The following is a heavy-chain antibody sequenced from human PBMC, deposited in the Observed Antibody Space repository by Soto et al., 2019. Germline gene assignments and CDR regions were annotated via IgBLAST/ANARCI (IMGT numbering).Heavy chain of an antibody. D-gene: IGHD3-3*01. CDR2: ISAYNGNT. CDR3: AREYDFWSGYSPRGYYYYGMDV. V-gene: IGHV1-18*01. J-gene: IGHJ6*02. CDR1: GYTFTSYC. Sequence: ASVKVSCKASGYTFTSYCMSWVRQAPGQGLEWMGWISAYNGNTNYAQKLQGRVTMTTDTSTSTAYMELRSLRSDDTAVYYCAREYDFWSGYSPRGYYYYGMDVWGQGTTVTVSS.